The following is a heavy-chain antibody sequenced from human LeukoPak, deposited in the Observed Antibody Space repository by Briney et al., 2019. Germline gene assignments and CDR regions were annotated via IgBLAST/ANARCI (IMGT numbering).Heavy chain of an antibody. J-gene: IGHJ4*02. CDR1: GFTFSSYW. D-gene: IGHD1-26*01. Sequence: GGSLRLSCAASGFTFSSYWMSWVRQAPGKGLEWVANINQDGSEKYYVDSVKGRFTIPRDNAKNSLYLQMNSLRAEDTAVYYCARDKIVGATHFDYWGQGTLVTVSS. CDR2: INQDGSEK. CDR3: ARDKIVGATHFDY. V-gene: IGHV3-7*01.